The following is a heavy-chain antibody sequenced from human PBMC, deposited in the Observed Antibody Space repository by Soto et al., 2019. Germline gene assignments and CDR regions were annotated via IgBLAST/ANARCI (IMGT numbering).Heavy chain of an antibody. CDR2: IKSKTDGGTT. Sequence: PGGSLRLSCAASGFTFTNAWMSWVRQAPGKGLEWVGRIKSKTDGGTTDYAAPVKGRLTISRDDSKNTLYLQMNSLKTEDTAVYYCTTARGTYGSGSLLWGGYDAFDIWGQGTMVTVSS. D-gene: IGHD3-10*01. J-gene: IGHJ3*02. V-gene: IGHV3-15*01. CDR1: GFTFTNAW. CDR3: TTARGTYGSGSLLWGGYDAFDI.